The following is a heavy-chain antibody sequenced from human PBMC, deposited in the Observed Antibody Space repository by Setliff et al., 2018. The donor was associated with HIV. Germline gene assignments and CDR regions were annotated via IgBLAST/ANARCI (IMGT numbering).Heavy chain of an antibody. D-gene: IGHD6-19*01. CDR2: MNPGSGNT. CDR1: GYTFSSHD. CDR3: AREGAVVGTSRPHFDD. V-gene: IGHV1-8*01. Sequence: ASVKVSCKASGYTFSSHDINWVRQVTGQGLEWKGWMNPGSGNTGYSQKFQGRVTMTRNTSISTAYMELNSLESEDTAVYYCAREGAVVGTSRPHFDDWGQGTLVTVSS. J-gene: IGHJ4*02.